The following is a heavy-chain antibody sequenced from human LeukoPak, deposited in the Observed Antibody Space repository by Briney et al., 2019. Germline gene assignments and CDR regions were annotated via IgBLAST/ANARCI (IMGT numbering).Heavy chain of an antibody. D-gene: IGHD6-19*01. J-gene: IGHJ4*02. V-gene: IGHV3-48*03. CDR2: ISSSGSTI. Sequence: GGSLRLSCAASGFTFSSYEMNWVRQAPGKGLELVSYISSSGSTIYYADSVKGRFTISRDNAKNSLYLQMNSLRAEDTAVYYCARESIAVAYNYWGQGTLVTVSS. CDR3: ARESIAVAYNY. CDR1: GFTFSSYE.